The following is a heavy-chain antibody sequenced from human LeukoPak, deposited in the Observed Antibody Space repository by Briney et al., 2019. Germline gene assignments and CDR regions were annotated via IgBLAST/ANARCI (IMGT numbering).Heavy chain of an antibody. CDR3: ARDLVYDFWSGYYQRSFDY. J-gene: IGHJ4*02. D-gene: IGHD3-3*01. CDR2: TYYSGST. CDR1: GGSISSSSYY. Sequence: PSETLSLTCTVSGGSISSSSYYWGWIRQPPGKGLEWIGSTYYSGSTYYNPSLKSRVTISVDTSKNQFSLKLSSVTAADTAVYYCARDLVYDFWSGYYQRSFDYWGQGTLVTVSS. V-gene: IGHV4-39*07.